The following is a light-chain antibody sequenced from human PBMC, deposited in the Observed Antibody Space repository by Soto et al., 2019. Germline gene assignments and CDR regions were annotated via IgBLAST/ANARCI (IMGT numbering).Light chain of an antibody. CDR1: QGIRKD. V-gene: IGKV1-17*01. J-gene: IGKJ4*01. CDR3: LQQNSYPLT. CDR2: AAS. Sequence: DIQMTQSPSSLSASVGDRVTITCRASQGIRKDLGWYQQKPGKAPKRLICAASSLQSGVPSRFSGSGSGTEFTLTISSLQPEDYATYYCLQQNSYPLTFGGGTKVEIK.